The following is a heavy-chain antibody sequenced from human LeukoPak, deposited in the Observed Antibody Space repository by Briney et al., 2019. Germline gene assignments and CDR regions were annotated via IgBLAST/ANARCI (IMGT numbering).Heavy chain of an antibody. V-gene: IGHV3-23*01. CDR2: ISGSGGNT. CDR3: AKPGDGCSGGSCYYFDC. Sequence: GGSLRLSCAASGFTFSSYAMSWARQAPGKGLEWISGISGSGGNTYYADSVKGRFTISRDISKNTLYLQMNSLRGEDTAVYYCAKPGDGCSGGSCYYFDCWGQGTLVTVSS. J-gene: IGHJ4*01. D-gene: IGHD2-15*01. CDR1: GFTFSSYA.